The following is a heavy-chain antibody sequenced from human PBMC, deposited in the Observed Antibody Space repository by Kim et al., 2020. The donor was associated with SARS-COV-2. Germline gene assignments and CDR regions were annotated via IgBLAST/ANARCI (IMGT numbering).Heavy chain of an antibody. CDR1: GGSISSSSYY. V-gene: IGHV4-39*01. Sequence: SETLSLTCTVSGGSISSSSYYWGWIRQPPGKGLEWIGSIYYSGSTYYNPSLKSRVTISVDTSKNQFSLKLSSVTAADTAVYYCARRRDYDILTGTFGTIDYWGQGTLVTVSS. CDR2: IYYSGST. CDR3: ARRRDYDILTGTFGTIDY. D-gene: IGHD3-9*01. J-gene: IGHJ4*02.